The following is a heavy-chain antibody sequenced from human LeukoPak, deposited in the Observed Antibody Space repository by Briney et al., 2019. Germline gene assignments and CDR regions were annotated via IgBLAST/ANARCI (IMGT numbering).Heavy chain of an antibody. CDR3: ARGGYSYPGP. D-gene: IGHD5-18*01. J-gene: IGHJ5*02. V-gene: IGHV3-30*04. CDR1: GFTFSSYA. Sequence: AGGSLRLSCAASGFTFSSYAMHWVRQAPGKGLEWVAVISYDGSNKYYADSVKGRFTISRDNSKNTLYLQMNSLRAEDTAVYYCARGGYSYPGPWGQGTLVTVSS. CDR2: ISYDGSNK.